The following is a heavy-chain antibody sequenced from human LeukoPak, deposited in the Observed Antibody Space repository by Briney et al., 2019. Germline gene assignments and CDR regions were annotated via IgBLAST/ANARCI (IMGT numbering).Heavy chain of an antibody. V-gene: IGHV4-34*01. CDR3: ARGDVVGIAAAGTGY. CDR1: GGSFSGYY. Sequence: SETLSLTCAVYGGSFSGYYWSWIRQPPGKGLEWIGEINHSGSTNYNPSLKSRVTISVDTSKNQFSLKLSSVTAADTAVYYCARGDVVGIAAAGTGYWGQGTLVTVSS. J-gene: IGHJ4*02. D-gene: IGHD6-13*01. CDR2: INHSGST.